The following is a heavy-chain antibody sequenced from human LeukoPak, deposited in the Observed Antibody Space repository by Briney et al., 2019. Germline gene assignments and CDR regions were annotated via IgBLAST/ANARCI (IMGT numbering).Heavy chain of an antibody. D-gene: IGHD4-17*01. Sequence: GGSLRLSCAASGFTVSSNSMSWVRQAPGKGLEWVSFIYSGGNTHYSDSVRGRFTISRDNSKNTLYLQMNSLRADDTAVYYCARRAGEYSHPYDYWGQGTLVTVSS. V-gene: IGHV3-53*01. CDR2: IYSGGNT. CDR3: ARRAGEYSHPYDY. CDR1: GFTVSSNS. J-gene: IGHJ4*02.